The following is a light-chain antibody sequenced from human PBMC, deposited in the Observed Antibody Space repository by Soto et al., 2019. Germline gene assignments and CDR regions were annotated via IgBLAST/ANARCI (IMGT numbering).Light chain of an antibody. CDR2: AAS. Sequence: DIQRTQSPSSLSASVGARVTITCRASQSISSYLNWYQQKPGKAPKLLVYAASSLQSGVPSRFSGSGSVTDFTLTISSLQPEDFATYYCPQSYSTPLGQGTKLEIK. V-gene: IGKV1-39*01. J-gene: IGKJ2*01. CDR1: QSISSY. CDR3: PQSYSTP.